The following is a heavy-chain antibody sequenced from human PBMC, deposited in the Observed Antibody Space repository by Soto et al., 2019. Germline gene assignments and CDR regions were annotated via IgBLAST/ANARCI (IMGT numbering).Heavy chain of an antibody. J-gene: IGHJ4*02. Sequence: ASVKVSCKASGYTFTGYYMHWVRQAPGQGLEWMGWINPNSGGTNYAQKFQGWVTMTRDTSISTAYMELSGLRSDDTAVYYCARERGSGSSYFDYWGPGTLVTVSS. D-gene: IGHD3-10*01. CDR2: INPNSGGT. CDR3: ARERGSGSSYFDY. CDR1: GYTFTGYY. V-gene: IGHV1-2*04.